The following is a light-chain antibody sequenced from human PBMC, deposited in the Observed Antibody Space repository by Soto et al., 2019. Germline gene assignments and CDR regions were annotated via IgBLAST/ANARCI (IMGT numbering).Light chain of an antibody. J-gene: IGLJ2*01. Sequence: QSVLTQPASVSGSPGQSITISCTGTSSDVGGYNYVSWYQQHPGKAPKLMIYDVSNRPSGVSNRFSGSKSGNTASLTISGLQAEDEADYYCSSYTRSTHVIFGGGTQLTVL. CDR2: DVS. CDR1: SSDVGGYNY. V-gene: IGLV2-14*01. CDR3: SSYTRSTHVI.